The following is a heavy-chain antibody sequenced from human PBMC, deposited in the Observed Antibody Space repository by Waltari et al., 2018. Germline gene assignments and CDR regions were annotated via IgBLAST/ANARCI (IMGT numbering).Heavy chain of an antibody. CDR3: AREWVGSNSEQQLVGGYYYYGMDV. J-gene: IGHJ6*02. Sequence: QVQLVESGGGVVQPGRSLRLSCAASGFTFSSYGMHWVRQAPGKGLEWVAVIWYDGSNKYVACSGKGQFTISRDNSKNTLYLQMNSLRAEDTAVYYCAREWVGSNSEQQLVGGYYYYGMDVWGQGTTVTVSS. V-gene: IGHV3-33*01. CDR1: GFTFSSYG. CDR2: IWYDGSNK. D-gene: IGHD6-13*01.